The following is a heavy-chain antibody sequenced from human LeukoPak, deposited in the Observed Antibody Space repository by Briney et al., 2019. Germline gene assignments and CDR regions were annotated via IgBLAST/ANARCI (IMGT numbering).Heavy chain of an antibody. CDR3: ARFNDYSNYVDY. CDR2: IYYTGST. V-gene: IGHV4-59*08. CDR1: GGSISGYY. D-gene: IGHD4-11*01. J-gene: IGHJ4*02. Sequence: PSETLSLTCSVPGGSISGYYWSWIRQPPGKALEWLGYIYYTGSTNYNPSLKSRVTISVGTSKNQFSLKLSSVTAADTAVYYCARFNDYSNYVDYWGQGTLVTVSS.